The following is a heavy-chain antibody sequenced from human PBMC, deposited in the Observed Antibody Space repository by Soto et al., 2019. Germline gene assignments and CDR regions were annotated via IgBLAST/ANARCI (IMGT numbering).Heavy chain of an antibody. Sequence: QVQLVQSGAEVKKPGASVKVSCKASGYTFTSYDINWVRQATGQGLEWMGWMNPNSGNTGYAQKFQGRVTMTRNTSISTAYMELSSLRSEDTAVYYCARTTDIVLIVYQARRYYYGMDVWGQGTTVTVSS. CDR2: MNPNSGNT. D-gene: IGHD2-8*01. V-gene: IGHV1-8*01. CDR3: ARTTDIVLIVYQARRYYYGMDV. J-gene: IGHJ6*02. CDR1: GYTFTSYD.